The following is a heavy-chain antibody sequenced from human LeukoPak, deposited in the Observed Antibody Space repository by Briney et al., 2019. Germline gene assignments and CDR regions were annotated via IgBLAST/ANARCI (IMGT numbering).Heavy chain of an antibody. J-gene: IGHJ4*02. D-gene: IGHD2-8*01. CDR3: ECDLCDNDY. Sequence: ASVNVSCKASGGTFSSYTISWVREAPGQGREWMGGIIPILGIANYAQKFQGRVTITADKSTCTAYMKLGSLRSEDTAVYYCECDLCDNDYWGQGTLVTVSS. V-gene: IGHV1-69*02. CDR2: IIPILGIA. CDR1: GGTFSSYT.